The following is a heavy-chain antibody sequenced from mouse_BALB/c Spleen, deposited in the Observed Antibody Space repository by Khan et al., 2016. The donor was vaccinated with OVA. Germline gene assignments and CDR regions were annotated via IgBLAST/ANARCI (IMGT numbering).Heavy chain of an antibody. D-gene: IGHD3-1*01. CDR2: IWAGGST. V-gene: IGHV2-6-4*01. Sequence: QVQLKQSGPGLVAPSQSLSITCIVSGFSLSRYSVHWVRQPPGKGLEWLGIIWAGGSTDSNSALKSRLSISKDNSKSQVFLQMSSLQTEDTAMYYGVRNRDGGSYWYFDVWGAGTTVTVSS. CDR3: VRNRDGGSYWYFDV. J-gene: IGHJ1*01. CDR1: GFSLSRYS.